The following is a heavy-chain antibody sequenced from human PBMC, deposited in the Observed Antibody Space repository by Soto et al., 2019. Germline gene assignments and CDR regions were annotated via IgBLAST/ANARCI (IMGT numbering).Heavy chain of an antibody. J-gene: IGHJ5*02. Sequence: GASVKVSCKASGYTFTSYDMHWVRQAPGQRLEWMGWISAYNGNTNYAQKLQGRVTMTTDASTSTAYMELRSLRSDDTAVYYCARDLVGQRYWFDPWGQGTLVTVSS. D-gene: IGHD2-15*01. CDR2: ISAYNGNT. CDR1: GYTFTSYD. CDR3: ARDLVGQRYWFDP. V-gene: IGHV1-18*01.